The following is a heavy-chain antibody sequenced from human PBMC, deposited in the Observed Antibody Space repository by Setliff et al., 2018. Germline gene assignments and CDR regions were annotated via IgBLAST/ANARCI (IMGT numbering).Heavy chain of an antibody. D-gene: IGHD6-19*01. CDR1: DDSISSRHYY. J-gene: IGHJ3*01. CDR3: ATVGSPVAGDDAFDV. Sequence: SETLSLTCTVSDDSISSRHYYWSWIRQPAGKGLEWLGQIYTSWSTNYNPSLKGRATLSIDASKGQFSLKLTSVTAADTAVYFCATVGSPVAGDDAFDVWGQGTMVTVSS. V-gene: IGHV4-61*09. CDR2: IYTSWST.